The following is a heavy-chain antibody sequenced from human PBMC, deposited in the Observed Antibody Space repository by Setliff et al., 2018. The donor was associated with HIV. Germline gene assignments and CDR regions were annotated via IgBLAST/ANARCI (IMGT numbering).Heavy chain of an antibody. D-gene: IGHD3-22*01. V-gene: IGHV4-34*01. CDR3: FLFYDDRSGFYWD. J-gene: IGHJ4*02. CDR2: MNHRGVI. CDR1: GGSFSGYY. Sequence: PSETLSLTCTVYGGSFSGYYWTWIRQPPGKGLEFIGEMNHRGVIKYLSSLKSRVTMAVDTSKKQFSLKLKSVTAADTAVCYCFLFYDDRSGFYWDWGQGTPVTVSS.